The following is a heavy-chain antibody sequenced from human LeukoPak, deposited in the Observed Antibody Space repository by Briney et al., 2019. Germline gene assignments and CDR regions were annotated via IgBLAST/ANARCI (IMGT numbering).Heavy chain of an antibody. CDR3: ARASGYQYYFDY. CDR1: GFTFSSYA. CDR2: ISGSGGST. V-gene: IGHV3-23*01. J-gene: IGHJ4*02. D-gene: IGHD5-12*01. Sequence: PGGSLRLSCAASGFTFSSYAMSWVRQAPGKGLEWVSAISGSGGSTYYADSVKGRFTISRDNSKNTLYLQMNSLRAEDTAVYYCARASGYQYYFDYWGQGTLVTVSS.